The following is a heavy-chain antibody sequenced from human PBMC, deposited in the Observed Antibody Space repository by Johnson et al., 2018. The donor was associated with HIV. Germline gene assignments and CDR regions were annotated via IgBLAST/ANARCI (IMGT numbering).Heavy chain of an antibody. CDR2: ISGGEDDT. CDR3: AKDKAVVTALYDAFDI. D-gene: IGHD2-21*02. V-gene: IGHV3-NL1*01. CDR1: GFTFRSYA. Sequence: QVQLVESGGGVVQPGRSLRLSCAASGFTFRSYATHWVRQAPGKGLEWVSFISGGEDDTYYADSVKGRFTISRDNAKNSLYLQMNSLRAEDTAVYYCAKDKAVVTALYDAFDIWGQGTMVTVSS. J-gene: IGHJ3*02.